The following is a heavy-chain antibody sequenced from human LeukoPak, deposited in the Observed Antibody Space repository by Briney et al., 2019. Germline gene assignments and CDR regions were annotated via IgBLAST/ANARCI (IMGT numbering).Heavy chain of an antibody. D-gene: IGHD3-9*01. CDR1: GGSISSSSYY. CDR2: IYNSGST. V-gene: IGHV4-39*07. CDR3: ASPILTGWGMKDY. Sequence: PSETLSLTCTVSGGSISSSSYYWGWIRQPPGKGLEWIGSIYNSGSTYYNLSLKSRVTISVDTSKNQFSLKLSSVTAADTAVYYCASPILTGWGMKDYWGQGTLVTVSS. J-gene: IGHJ4*02.